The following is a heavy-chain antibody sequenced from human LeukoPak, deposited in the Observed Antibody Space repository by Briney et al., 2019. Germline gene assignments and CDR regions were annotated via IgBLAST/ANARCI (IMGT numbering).Heavy chain of an antibody. Sequence: PGGSLRHSCAASGFTFSSYWMSWVRQAPGKGLEWVANIKQDGSEKYYVDSVKGRFTISRDNAKNSLYLQMNSLRAEDTAVYYCARGSYSGWYDYWGQGTLVTVSS. CDR3: ARGSYSGWYDY. D-gene: IGHD6-19*01. J-gene: IGHJ4*02. CDR1: GFTFSSYW. V-gene: IGHV3-7*01. CDR2: IKQDGSEK.